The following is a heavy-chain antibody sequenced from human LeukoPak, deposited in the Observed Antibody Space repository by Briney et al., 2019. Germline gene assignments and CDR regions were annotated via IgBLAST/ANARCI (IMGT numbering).Heavy chain of an antibody. D-gene: IGHD5-18*01. Sequence: GGSLRLSCAASGFTFSDYYMSWIRQAPGKGLEWVSYISSSGSTIYYADSVKGRFTISRDNAKNSLYLQMNSLRAEDTGVYYCAKDSGWIQFIDWGQGTLVTASS. V-gene: IGHV3-11*01. CDR3: AKDSGWIQFID. CDR2: ISSSGSTI. CDR1: GFTFSDYY. J-gene: IGHJ4*02.